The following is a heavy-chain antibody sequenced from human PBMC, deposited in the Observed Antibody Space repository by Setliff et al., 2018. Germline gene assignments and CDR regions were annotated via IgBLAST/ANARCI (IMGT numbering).Heavy chain of an antibody. CDR1: GFIVSDKH. V-gene: IGHV3-33*08. Sequence: PGGSLRLSCAASGFIVSDKHMTWLRQAPGKGLEWVAVIWDDGGNKYHADSVKGRFTISRDNSKNTLYLQMNSLRPDDTAVYYCARTCSGSGCYAGLESWGQGTPVTVSS. J-gene: IGHJ4*02. CDR2: IWDDGGNK. D-gene: IGHD2-15*01. CDR3: ARTCSGSGCYAGLES.